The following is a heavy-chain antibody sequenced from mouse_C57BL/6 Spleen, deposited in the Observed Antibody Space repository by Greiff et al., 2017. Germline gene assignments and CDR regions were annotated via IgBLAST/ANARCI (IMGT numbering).Heavy chain of an antibody. CDR1: GYAFSSYW. CDR2: IYPGDGDT. CDR3: ASYGDWYFDV. Sequence: QVHVKQSGAELVKPGASVKISCKASGYAFSSYWMNWVKQRPGKGLEWIGQIYPGDGDTNYNGKFKGKATLTADKSSSTAYMQLSSLTSEDSAVYFCASYGDWYFDVWGTGTTVTVSS. J-gene: IGHJ1*03. V-gene: IGHV1-80*01. D-gene: IGHD1-1*02.